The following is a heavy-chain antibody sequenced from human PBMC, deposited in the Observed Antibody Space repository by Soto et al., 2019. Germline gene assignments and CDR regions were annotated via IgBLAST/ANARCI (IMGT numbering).Heavy chain of an antibody. CDR1: GFSFSNYE. Sequence: EVQLVESGGGLVQPGGSLRLSCAASGFSFSNYEINWDRQAPGRGLEWVSYISDSGDITFYADSVKGRFTLSRDNVNNSLYLQMNSLRAEDSAVYYCARDSGYCSSDDCHHFDSWGQGTLVTVSS. J-gene: IGHJ4*02. V-gene: IGHV3-48*03. CDR2: ISDSGDIT. D-gene: IGHD2-2*01. CDR3: ARDSGYCSSDDCHHFDS.